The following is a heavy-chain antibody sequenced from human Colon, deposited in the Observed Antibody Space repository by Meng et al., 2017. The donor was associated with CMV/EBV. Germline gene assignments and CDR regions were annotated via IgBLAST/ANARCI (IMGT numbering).Heavy chain of an antibody. CDR3: ASSYYDFWSGYYKGDPLNWFDP. V-gene: IGHV1-69*02. Sequence: SVKVSCKASGGTFSSYTISWVRQAPGQGLEWMGRIIPILGIANYAQKFQGRVTITADKSTSTAYMELSSLRSEDTAVYYCASSYYDFWSGYYKGDPLNWFDPWGQGTLVTVSS. J-gene: IGHJ5*02. CDR2: IIPILGIA. CDR1: GGTFSSYT. D-gene: IGHD3-3*01.